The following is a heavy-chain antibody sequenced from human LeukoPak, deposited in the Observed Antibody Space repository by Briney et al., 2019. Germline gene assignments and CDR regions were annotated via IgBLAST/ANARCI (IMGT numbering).Heavy chain of an antibody. CDR1: GFTFSSYE. D-gene: IGHD7-27*01. CDR2: ISSSGSTI. CDR3: ARRLGSRYYFDY. Sequence: GGSPRLSCAASGFTFSSYEMNWVRQAPGKGLEWVAYISSSGSTIYYADSVKGRFTISRDNAKNPLYLQMNSLRAEDTAVYYCARRLGSRYYFDYWGQGTLVTVSS. J-gene: IGHJ4*02. V-gene: IGHV3-48*03.